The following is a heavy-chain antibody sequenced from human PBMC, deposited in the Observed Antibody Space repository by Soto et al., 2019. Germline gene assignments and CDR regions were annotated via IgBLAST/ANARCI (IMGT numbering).Heavy chain of an antibody. D-gene: IGHD3-10*01. Sequence: GSLRLSGAGSGRSVSDKYMSWVRQAPGKGLEWVSLTYTGGNSYFADFVKGRFIVSRDISKNTLFLHMNSLAAEDTAVYYCAREGYAYGLDFWGQGSLVTVSS. V-gene: IGHV3-53*01. CDR3: AREGYAYGLDF. CDR1: GRSVSDKY. CDR2: TYTGGNS. J-gene: IGHJ4*02.